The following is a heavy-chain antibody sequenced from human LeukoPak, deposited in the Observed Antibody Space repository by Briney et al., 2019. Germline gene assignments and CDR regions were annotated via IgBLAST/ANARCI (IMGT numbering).Heavy chain of an antibody. CDR2: MSYTGSS. V-gene: IGHV4-39*07. CDR3: AREPCSSTSCFIYDS. Sequence: SQTLSLTCTVSTGSISTTNYYWGWIRQPPGKGLEWIGSMSYTGSSYYSPSLKSRVTISVDTSKNQFSLSLSSVTAADTAVYFYAREPCSSTSCFIYDSWSQGTLVTVSS. J-gene: IGHJ4*02. D-gene: IGHD2-2*01. CDR1: TGSISTTNYY.